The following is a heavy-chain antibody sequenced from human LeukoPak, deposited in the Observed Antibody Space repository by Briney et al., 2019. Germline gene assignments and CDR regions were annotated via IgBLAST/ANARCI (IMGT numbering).Heavy chain of an antibody. CDR3: ARDPIVVVPAAIRSYYGMDV. CDR2: IYYSGST. V-gene: IGHV4-39*07. D-gene: IGHD2-2*01. CDR1: GGSISRSSYY. Sequence: SETLSLTCTVSGGSISRSSYYWGWIRQPPGKGLEWIGSIYYSGSTYYNPSLKSRVTISVDTSKNQFSLKLSSVTAADTAVYYCARDPIVVVPAAIRSYYGMDVWGQGTTVTVSS. J-gene: IGHJ6*02.